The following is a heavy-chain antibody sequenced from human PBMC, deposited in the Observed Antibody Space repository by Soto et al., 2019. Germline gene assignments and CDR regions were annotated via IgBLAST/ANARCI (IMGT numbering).Heavy chain of an antibody. Sequence: QVQLQESGPGLVKASQTLSLTCTVSGASVGSGGYYWSWIRQVPGKGLEGIGYINYSGTTDYSPSIKSRVNISFDKSKNQVFLNLTCVTGADTAVYFCARSRVLMSFDKVWGSFGAAIENWGRGTLVTASS. CDR2: INYSGTT. J-gene: IGHJ1*01. V-gene: IGHV4-31*03. D-gene: IGHD3-16*01. CDR3: ARSRVLMSFDKVWGSFGAAIEN. CDR1: GASVGSGGYY.